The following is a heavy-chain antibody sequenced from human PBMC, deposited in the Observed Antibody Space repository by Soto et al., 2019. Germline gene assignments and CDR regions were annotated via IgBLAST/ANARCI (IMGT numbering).Heavy chain of an antibody. CDR2: TGGVGADT. D-gene: IGHD6-13*01. CDR3: ATRPAAGMHSDY. J-gene: IGHJ4*02. V-gene: IGHV3-23*01. CDR1: GFTFNTYA. Sequence: GSLRLSFEASGFTFNTYAMSSVLQAPVKVPDWVSSTGGVGADTNYSDYLTVRCTISRDDSKSTMYLRSKSLRAEDTPVYYFATRPAAGMHSDYGGQGTLLGISS.